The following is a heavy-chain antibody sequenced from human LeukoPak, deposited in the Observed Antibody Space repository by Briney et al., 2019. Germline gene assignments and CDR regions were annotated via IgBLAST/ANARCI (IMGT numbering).Heavy chain of an antibody. CDR3: HLYSSGWLDY. J-gene: IGHJ4*02. D-gene: IGHD6-19*01. V-gene: IGHV3-7*01. CDR2: IKQDGSEK. Sequence: GGSLRLSCAASGFTFSSYWMSWVRQAPGKGLEWVANIKQDGSEKYYVDSVKGRFTISRDNAKNSLYLQMNSLRAEDMAVYYCHLYSSGWLDYWGQGTLVTVSS. CDR1: GFTFSSYW.